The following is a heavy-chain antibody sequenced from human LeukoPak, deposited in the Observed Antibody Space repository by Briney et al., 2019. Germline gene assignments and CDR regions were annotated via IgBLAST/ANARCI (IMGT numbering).Heavy chain of an antibody. J-gene: IGHJ3*02. CDR3: AKLRGGGDYDAFDI. V-gene: IGHV3-23*01. CDR1: GFTFSSYA. Sequence: GESLRLSCAASGFTFSSYAMSWVRPAQGKWLEWVSSIIGSGGSTYDADSVKGRFTSSRNNSKNTLYLQMNSLRAEDTAVYYCAKLRGGGDYDAFDIWGQGTMVTVSS. CDR2: IIGSGGST. D-gene: IGHD2-21*01.